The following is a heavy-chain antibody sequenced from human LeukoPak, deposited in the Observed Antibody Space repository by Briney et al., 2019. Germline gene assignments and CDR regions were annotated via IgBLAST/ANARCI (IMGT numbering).Heavy chain of an antibody. J-gene: IGHJ4*02. CDR2: ISSSSSYI. D-gene: IGHD2-2*01. Sequence: GGSLRLSCAASGFIFSRYSMNWVRQAPGKGLEWVSSISSSSSYIYYADSVKGRFTISRDNAKNSLYLQMNSLRAEDTAVYYCARSRTRIFDFDYWGQGTLVTVSS. CDR3: ARSRTRIFDFDY. CDR1: GFIFSRYS. V-gene: IGHV3-21*01.